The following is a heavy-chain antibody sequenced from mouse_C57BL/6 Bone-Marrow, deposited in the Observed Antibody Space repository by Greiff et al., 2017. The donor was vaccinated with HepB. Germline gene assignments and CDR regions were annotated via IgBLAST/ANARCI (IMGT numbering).Heavy chain of an antibody. V-gene: IGHV14-4*01. CDR3: ARCYYALFDY. CDR2: IDPENGDT. CDR1: GFNIKDDY. Sequence: EVQLQQSGAELVRPGASVKLSCTASGFNIKDDYMHWVKQRPEQGLEWIGWIDPENGDTEYASKFQGKATITADTSSNTAYLQLSSLTSEDTAVYYCARCYYALFDYWGQGTTLTVSS. D-gene: IGHD1-1*01. J-gene: IGHJ2*01.